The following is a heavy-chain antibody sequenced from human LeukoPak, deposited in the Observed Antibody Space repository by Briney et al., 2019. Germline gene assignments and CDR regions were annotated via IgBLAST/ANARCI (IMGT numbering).Heavy chain of an antibody. D-gene: IGHD3-9*01. CDR2: IYWNDDK. J-gene: IGHJ4*02. CDR3: AHMTPHDILTGYPLTDY. V-gene: IGHV2-5*01. CDR1: GFSLGTREGG. Sequence: SGPTLVKPTQTLTLTCTFSGFSLGTREGGVGWIRQPPGKALGGLSLIYWNDDKRYNPSLKSRLTITKDTSKNQVVLTMTNMDPVDTATYYCAHMTPHDILTGYPLTDYWGQGTLVTVSS.